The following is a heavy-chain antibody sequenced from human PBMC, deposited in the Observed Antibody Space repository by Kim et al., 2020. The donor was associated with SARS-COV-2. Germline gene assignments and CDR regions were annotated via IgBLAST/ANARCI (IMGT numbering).Heavy chain of an antibody. Sequence: AQRLQGRVTMTRDTSIDTAYMELTRLRPDDTAVYYCAREGGEIVATTIDYWGQGTLVTVSS. J-gene: IGHJ4*02. V-gene: IGHV1-2*02. D-gene: IGHD5-12*01. CDR3: AREGGEIVATTIDY.